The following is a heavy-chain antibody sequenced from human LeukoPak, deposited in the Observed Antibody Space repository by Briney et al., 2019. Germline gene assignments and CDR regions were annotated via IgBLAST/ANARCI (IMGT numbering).Heavy chain of an antibody. Sequence: PSETLSLTCTVSGGSISGYYWSWIRQPPGKGLEWIGYIYYSGSTNYNPSLKSRVTISVDTSKNQFSLKLSSVTAADTAVYYCARSTSMVRGVIRWFDPWGQGTLVTVSS. V-gene: IGHV4-59*01. D-gene: IGHD3-10*01. J-gene: IGHJ5*02. CDR2: IYYSGST. CDR1: GGSISGYY. CDR3: ARSTSMVRGVIRWFDP.